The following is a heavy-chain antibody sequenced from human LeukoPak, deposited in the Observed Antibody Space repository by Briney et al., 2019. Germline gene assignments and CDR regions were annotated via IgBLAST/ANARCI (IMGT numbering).Heavy chain of an antibody. CDR1: GFSFSTYW. CDR2: VKPDGSQK. Sequence: GGSLRLSCAASGFSFSTYWMTWVRQAPGKGLEWAANVKPDGSQKYCVDSVKGRFTISRDNAKNSLYLQMNSLRAEDTAVYYCARDSGSFFVDFWGQGTLVTVSS. CDR3: ARDSGSFFVDF. D-gene: IGHD1-26*01. V-gene: IGHV3-7*01. J-gene: IGHJ4*02.